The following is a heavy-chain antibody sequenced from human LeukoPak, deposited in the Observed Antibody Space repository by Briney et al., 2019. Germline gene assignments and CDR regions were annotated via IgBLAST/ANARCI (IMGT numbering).Heavy chain of an antibody. CDR2: MNPNSGNT. D-gene: IGHD2-2*02. CDR3: ARDRGYCSSTSCYTFDY. V-gene: IGHV1-8*03. J-gene: IGHJ4*02. CDR1: GGTFTSYD. Sequence: ASVKVSCKASGGTFTSYDINWVRQATGQGLEWMGWMNPNSGNTGYAQKFQGRVTITRNTSISTAYMELSSLRSEDTAVYYCARDRGYCSSTSCYTFDYWGQGTLVTVSS.